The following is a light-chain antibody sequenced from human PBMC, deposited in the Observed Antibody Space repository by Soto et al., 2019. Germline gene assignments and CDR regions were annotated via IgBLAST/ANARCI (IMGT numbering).Light chain of an antibody. CDR1: QSVGTN. J-gene: IGKJ1*01. CDR3: QQYNNWPRT. CDR2: GAS. Sequence: EIVMTQSPATLSVSPGERATLSCRASQSVGTNLAWYQQKLAQAPRLLISGASTRATGIPARFSGRGSGPEFTLTVSSLQSEDFAVYYCQQYNNWPRTFGQVTKVEIK. V-gene: IGKV3-15*01.